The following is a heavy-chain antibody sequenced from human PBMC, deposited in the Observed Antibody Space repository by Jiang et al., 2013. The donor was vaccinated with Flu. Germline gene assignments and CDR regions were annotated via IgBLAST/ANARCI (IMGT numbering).Heavy chain of an antibody. Sequence: GAEVKKPGESLKISCQGSGYMFSAAWIAWVRQVPGKGLEWMGMIYPGDSDTRYSPSFQGQVTISADKSISTAYLQWSSLKASDTAMYYCARGYCSGGSCYPGAPFDYWGQGTLVTVSS. V-gene: IGHV5-51*01. D-gene: IGHD2-15*01. CDR3: ARGYCSGGSCYPGAPFDY. CDR1: GYMFSAAW. J-gene: IGHJ4*02. CDR2: IYPGDSDT.